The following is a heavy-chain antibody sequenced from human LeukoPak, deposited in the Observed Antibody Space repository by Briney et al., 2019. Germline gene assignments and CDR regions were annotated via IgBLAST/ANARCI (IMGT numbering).Heavy chain of an antibody. CDR2: INPSGGST. CDR1: GYTFTSYY. V-gene: IGHV1-46*01. CDR3: AKPPDVDTAMVTG. J-gene: IGHJ4*02. D-gene: IGHD5-18*01. Sequence: ASVKVSCKASGYTFTSYYMHWVRQAPGQGLEWMGIINPSGGSTSYAQKFQGRVTMTRDTSTSTVYMELSSLRAEDTAVYYCAKPPDVDTAMVTGWGQGTLVTVSS.